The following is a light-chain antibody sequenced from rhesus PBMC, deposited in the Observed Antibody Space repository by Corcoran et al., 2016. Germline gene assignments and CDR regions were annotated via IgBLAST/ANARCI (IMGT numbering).Light chain of an antibody. CDR3: LQYNSDPYS. CDR1: QGISTY. Sequence: DIQMTQSPSSLSASVGDRVTITCRASQGISTYLNWYQQKPGKAPKRLIYAASSLERGVPSRFSGRGAGTDFTLTISSLQPEDFATYYCLQYNSDPYSFGQGTKVEIK. CDR2: AAS. J-gene: IGKJ2*01. V-gene: IGKV1-43*02.